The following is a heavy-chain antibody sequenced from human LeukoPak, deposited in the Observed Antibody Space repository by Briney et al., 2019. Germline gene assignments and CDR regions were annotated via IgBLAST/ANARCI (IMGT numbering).Heavy chain of an antibody. V-gene: IGHV3-21*01. D-gene: IGHD6-13*01. J-gene: IGHJ4*02. CDR3: VRGAYSSSWLNFDY. Sequence: GGSLRLSCAASGFTFSSFSMSWVRQAPGKGLEWVSSISSSSSYIYYADSVKGRFTIPRDNAENSLYLQMNSLRAEDTAVYYCVRGAYSSSWLNFDYWGQGTLVTVSS. CDR1: GFTFSSFS. CDR2: ISSSSSYI.